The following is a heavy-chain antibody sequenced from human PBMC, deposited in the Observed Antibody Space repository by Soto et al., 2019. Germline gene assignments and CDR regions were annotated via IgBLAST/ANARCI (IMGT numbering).Heavy chain of an antibody. CDR2: ISTSGATR. Sequence: EVQLVESGGGLVQPGGSLRLSCVASGFTFSTDSMNWVRQAPGKGLEWVAHISTSGATRYYADSVKGRFTISRDNAKASLYLQMDSLRNEETAVYYWARFFGSGFDYWGQGTVVTVSS. V-gene: IGHV3-48*02. CDR1: GFTFSTDS. CDR3: ARFFGSGFDY. D-gene: IGHD6-19*01. J-gene: IGHJ4*02.